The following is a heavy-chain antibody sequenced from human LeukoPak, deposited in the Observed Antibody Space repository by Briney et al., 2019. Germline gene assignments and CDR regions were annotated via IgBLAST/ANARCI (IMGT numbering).Heavy chain of an antibody. Sequence: SETLSLTCTVSGGSVNSYYWSWIRQPAGKGLEWIGRIYASGSNDYNPSLKSRVTMSLDMAKNQFSLRLTSVTAADTAVYFCARMVPAGTHNYWGQGLLVTVSS. V-gene: IGHV4-4*07. J-gene: IGHJ4*02. D-gene: IGHD2-2*01. CDR3: ARMVPAGTHNY. CDR1: GGSVNSYY. CDR2: IYASGSN.